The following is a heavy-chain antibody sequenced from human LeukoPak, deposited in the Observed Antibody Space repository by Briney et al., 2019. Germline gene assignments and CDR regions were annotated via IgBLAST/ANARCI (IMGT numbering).Heavy chain of an antibody. D-gene: IGHD6-19*01. V-gene: IGHV1-18*04. CDR2: ISAYNGNT. CDR3: ARSLIAVAGTADWYFDL. Sequence: ASVKVSCKASGYTFTSYGISWVRQAPGQGLEWMGWISAYNGNTNYAQKLQGRVTMTTDTSTSTAYMELRSLRSDDTAVYYCARSLIAVAGTADWYFDLWGRGTLVTASS. CDR1: GYTFTSYG. J-gene: IGHJ2*01.